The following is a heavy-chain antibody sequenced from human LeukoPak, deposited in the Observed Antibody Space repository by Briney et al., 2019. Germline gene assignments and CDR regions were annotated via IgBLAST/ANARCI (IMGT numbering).Heavy chain of an antibody. Sequence: SETLSLTCTVSGGSISSYYWSWIRQPPGKGLEWIGYIYYSGSTNYNPSLKSRVTISVDTSKNQFPLKLSSVTAADTAVYYCARGIRIDFWSGYFDYWGQGTLVTVSS. D-gene: IGHD3-3*01. J-gene: IGHJ4*02. CDR3: ARGIRIDFWSGYFDY. CDR1: GGSISSYY. CDR2: IYYSGST. V-gene: IGHV4-59*01.